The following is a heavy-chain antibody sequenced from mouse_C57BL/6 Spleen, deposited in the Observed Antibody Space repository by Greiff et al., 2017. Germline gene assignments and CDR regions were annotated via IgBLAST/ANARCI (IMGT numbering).Heavy chain of an antibody. J-gene: IGHJ2*01. Sequence: EVMLVESGGGLVKPGGSLKLSCVASGFTFSDYGMHWVRQAPEKGLEWVAYISSGCSTFYYADTVRGRFTISRDNAKNTLCLQMTSLRSEETAMYYCARLYGNYGYWGQSTTLPISS. V-gene: IGHV5-17*01. CDR3: ARLYGNYGY. CDR1: GFTFSDYG. CDR2: ISSGCSTF. D-gene: IGHD2-1*01.